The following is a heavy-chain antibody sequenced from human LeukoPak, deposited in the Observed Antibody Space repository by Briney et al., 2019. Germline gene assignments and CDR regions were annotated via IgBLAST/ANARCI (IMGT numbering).Heavy chain of an antibody. CDR3: AKSGSHNAFDT. CDR2: ISSSSSTI. V-gene: IGHV3-48*01. Sequence: GGSLRLSCAASGFTFSSYSMNWVRQAPGKGLEWVSYISSSSSTIYYADSVKGLFTISRDNAKNSLYLQMNSLRPDDTAVYYCAKSGSHNAFDTWGQGTMVTVSS. CDR1: GFTFSSYS. J-gene: IGHJ3*02. D-gene: IGHD1-26*01.